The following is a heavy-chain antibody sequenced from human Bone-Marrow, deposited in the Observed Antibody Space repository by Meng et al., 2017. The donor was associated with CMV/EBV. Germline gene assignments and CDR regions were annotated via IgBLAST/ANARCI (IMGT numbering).Heavy chain of an antibody. J-gene: IGHJ6*02. Sequence: GESLKISCAASGFTFSSYAMHWVRQAPGKGLEWVAVISYDVINKYYADSVKGRFTISRDNSKNTLYLQMNSLRAEDTAVYYCARDLMGSPYDLYGMDVWGQGTTVTVSS. CDR2: ISYDVINK. V-gene: IGHV3-30-3*01. CDR1: GFTFSSYA. CDR3: ARDLMGSPYDLYGMDV. D-gene: IGHD2-8*01.